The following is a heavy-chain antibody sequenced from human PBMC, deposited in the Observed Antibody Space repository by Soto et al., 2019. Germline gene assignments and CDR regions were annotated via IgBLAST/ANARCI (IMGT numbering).Heavy chain of an antibody. V-gene: IGHV1-69*01. CDR3: ARDCSSTGCYPAERTFDI. D-gene: IGHD2-2*01. Sequence: QVQLVQSGAEVKKPGSSVKVSCKASGGTFSSYAISWVRQAPGQGLEWMGGIIPIFGTANYAQKFQGRVTITGDESRGTAYMELGSLRSEDTAVYFCARDCSSTGCYPAERTFDIWGQGRMVAVSS. J-gene: IGHJ3*02. CDR2: IIPIFGTA. CDR1: GGTFSSYA.